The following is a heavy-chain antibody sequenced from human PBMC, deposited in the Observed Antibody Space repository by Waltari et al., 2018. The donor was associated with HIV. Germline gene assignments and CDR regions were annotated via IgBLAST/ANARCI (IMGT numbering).Heavy chain of an antibody. CDR1: GFTFSGYA. CDR2: ISRTSSYI. D-gene: IGHD2-21*02. J-gene: IGHJ4*02. CDR3: ARDERRCNSGDCYPSDY. Sequence: EVHLVESGGGLVKPGESLRLSCAASGFTFSGYAMKWVRQAPGKVLEWVSAISRTSSYIYYADSVKGRFTISRDNAKNSVYLQMNSLRVEDTAVYYCARDERRCNSGDCYPSDYWGQGTLVTVSS. V-gene: IGHV3-21*01.